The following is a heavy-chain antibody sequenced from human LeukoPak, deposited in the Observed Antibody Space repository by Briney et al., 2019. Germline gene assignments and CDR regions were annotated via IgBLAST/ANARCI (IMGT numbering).Heavy chain of an antibody. J-gene: IGHJ3*02. V-gene: IGHV1-18*01. CDR3: ARGYSGYEIGDAFDI. CDR1: GYTFTSYG. CDR2: ISAYNGNT. D-gene: IGHD5-12*01. Sequence: GASVKVSCKASGYTFTSYGISWVRQAPGQGLEWMGWISAYNGNTNYAQKLQGRVTMTTDTSTSTAYMELRSLRSDDTAVYYCARGYSGYEIGDAFDIWGQGTMVTVSS.